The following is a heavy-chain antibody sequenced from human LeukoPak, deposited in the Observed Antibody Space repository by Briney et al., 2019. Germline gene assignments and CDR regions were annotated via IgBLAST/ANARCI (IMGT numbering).Heavy chain of an antibody. V-gene: IGHV4-59*02. Sequence: PSETLSLTCTVSGGSVSDYYWSWIRQSPGKGLEWIGYIYYTGSSSYNPSLRSRVTISADTSKNQFSLKLSSVTAADTAVYYCASRKLGNDYWGQGTLVTVSS. CDR3: ASRKLGNDY. J-gene: IGHJ4*01. CDR1: GGSVSDYY. D-gene: IGHD7-27*01. CDR2: IYYTGSS.